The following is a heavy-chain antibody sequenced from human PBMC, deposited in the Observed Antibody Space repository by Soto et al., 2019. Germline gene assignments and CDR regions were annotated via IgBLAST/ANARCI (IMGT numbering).Heavy chain of an antibody. D-gene: IGHD5-18*01. Sequence: GGSLRLSCAASGFTFSSYGMHWVRQAPGKGLEWVAVIWYDGSNKYYADSVKGRFTISRDNSKNTLYLQMNSLRAEDTAVYYCARDSGYTYGYDYFDYWGQGTLVTVSS. CDR2: IWYDGSNK. J-gene: IGHJ4*02. CDR3: ARDSGYTYGYDYFDY. CDR1: GFTFSSYG. V-gene: IGHV3-33*01.